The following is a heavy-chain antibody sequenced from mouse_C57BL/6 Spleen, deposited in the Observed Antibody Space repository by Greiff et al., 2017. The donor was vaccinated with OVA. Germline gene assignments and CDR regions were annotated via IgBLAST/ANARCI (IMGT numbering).Heavy chain of an antibody. V-gene: IGHV1-66*01. Sequence: QVQLKQSGPELVKPGASVKISCKASGYSFTSYYIHWVKQRPGQGLEWIGWIYPGSGNTKYNEKFKGKATLTADTSSSTAYMQLSSLTSEDSAVYYCARWGSNYGAYWGQGTLVTVSA. CDR1: GYSFTSYY. J-gene: IGHJ3*01. CDR2: IYPGSGNT. CDR3: ARWGSNYGAY. D-gene: IGHD2-5*01.